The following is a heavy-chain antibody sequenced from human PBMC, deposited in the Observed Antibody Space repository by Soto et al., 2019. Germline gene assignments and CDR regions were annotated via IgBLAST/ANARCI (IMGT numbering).Heavy chain of an antibody. CDR3: AKAPSQDYAFDI. Sequence: QVQLVESGGGVVQPGRSLRLSCAASGFTFSSYGMHWVRQAPGKGLELVAVISYDGSNKYYADSVKGRFTISRDNSKNTLYLQMNSLRGEDTAVYYCAKAPSQDYAFDIWGQGTMVTVSS. J-gene: IGHJ3*02. CDR1: GFTFSSYG. V-gene: IGHV3-30*18. D-gene: IGHD2-15*01. CDR2: ISYDGSNK.